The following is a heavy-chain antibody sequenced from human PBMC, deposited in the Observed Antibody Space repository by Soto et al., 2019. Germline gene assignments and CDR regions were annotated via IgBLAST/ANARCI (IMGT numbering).Heavy chain of an antibody. Sequence: ASVKVSCKASGYTFTSYDINWVRQATGQGLEWMGWMNPNSGNTGYAQKFQGRVTMTRDTSISTAYMELSSLTSDDTAMYYCARGLGGSPPYRDYWGQGTLVTVSS. CDR3: ARGLGGSPPYRDY. V-gene: IGHV1-8*01. CDR2: MNPNSGNT. D-gene: IGHD5-12*01. CDR1: GYTFTSYD. J-gene: IGHJ4*02.